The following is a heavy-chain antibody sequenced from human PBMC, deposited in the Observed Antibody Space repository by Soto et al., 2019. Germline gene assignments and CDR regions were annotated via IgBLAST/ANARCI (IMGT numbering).Heavy chain of an antibody. CDR3: ARSLSAYYYYYGMDV. V-gene: IGHV2-70*01. CDR1: GFSLSTSGMC. CDR2: IDWDDDK. J-gene: IGHJ6*02. Sequence: SGPTLVNPTQTLTLTCTFSGFSLSTSGMCVSWIRQPPGKALEWLALIDWDDDKYYSTSLKTRLTISKDTSKNQVVLTMTNMDPVDTATYYCARSLSAYYYYYGMDVWGQGTTVTVSS.